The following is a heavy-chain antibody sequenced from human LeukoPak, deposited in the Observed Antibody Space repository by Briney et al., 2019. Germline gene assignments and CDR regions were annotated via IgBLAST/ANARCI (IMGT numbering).Heavy chain of an antibody. CDR3: AREMSAGTVVFFDY. D-gene: IGHD6-19*01. CDR2: INTNTGNP. V-gene: IGHV7-4-1*02. Sequence: ASVKVSCKASGYTFTSYAMNWVRQAPGQGLEWMGWINTNTGNPTYAQGFTGRFVFSLDTSVSTAYLQISSLNAEDTAVYYCAREMSAGTVVFFDYWGQGTLVTVSS. CDR1: GYTFTSYA. J-gene: IGHJ4*02.